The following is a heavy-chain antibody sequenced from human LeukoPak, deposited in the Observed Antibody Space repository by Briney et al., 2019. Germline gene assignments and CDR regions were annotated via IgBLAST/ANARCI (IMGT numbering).Heavy chain of an antibody. CDR3: MRVRGSSSRLNWFFDL. Sequence: SVKVSCKASGGTFSSFAISWVRQAPGQGLEWMGGIIPIFGTAMYAQRLHDRVTITADETTGTAYMELSSLRSEDTAVYYCMRVRGSSSRLNWFFDLWGRGTLVTVSS. D-gene: IGHD6-6*01. J-gene: IGHJ2*01. V-gene: IGHV1-69*13. CDR1: GGTFSSFA. CDR2: IIPIFGTA.